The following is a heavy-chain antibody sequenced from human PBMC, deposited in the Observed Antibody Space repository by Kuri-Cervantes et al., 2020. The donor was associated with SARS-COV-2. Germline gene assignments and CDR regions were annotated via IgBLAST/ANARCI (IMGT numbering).Heavy chain of an antibody. CDR3: ARGIAVAGAKYFDY. D-gene: IGHD6-19*01. V-gene: IGHV4-61*02. J-gene: IGHJ4*02. CDR1: GGSISSGSYY. CDR2: HYTRGST. Sequence: ALSLTCTVSGGSISSGSYYWTWIRQPAGKGLEWIGSHYTRGSTNYNPSLKSRITISADTSKNQFSLNLSSVTAADTAVYYCARGIAVAGAKYFDYWGQGTLVTVSS.